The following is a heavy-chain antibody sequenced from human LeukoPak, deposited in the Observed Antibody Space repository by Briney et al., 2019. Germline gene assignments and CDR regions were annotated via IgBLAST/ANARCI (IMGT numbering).Heavy chain of an antibody. CDR2: IYTSGST. V-gene: IGHV4-61*02. Sequence: PSQTLSLTCTVSGASISSTSYCWGWIRQPAGKGLEWIGRIYTSGSTNYNPSLKSRVTISVDTSKNQFSLKLSSVTAADTAMYYCARGRVEMATIDFDYWGQGTLVTVSS. CDR3: ARGRVEMATIDFDY. D-gene: IGHD5-24*01. CDR1: GASISSTSYC. J-gene: IGHJ4*02.